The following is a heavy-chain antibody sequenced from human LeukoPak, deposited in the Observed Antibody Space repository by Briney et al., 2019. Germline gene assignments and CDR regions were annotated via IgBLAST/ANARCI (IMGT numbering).Heavy chain of an antibody. V-gene: IGHV4-61*01. CDR3: ARVISGSEFDP. CDR2: IYYSGST. CDR1: GGSISSGSYY. D-gene: IGHD1-26*01. J-gene: IGHJ5*02. Sequence: SETLSLTCTVSGGSISSGSYYWGWIRQPPGKGLEWIGYIYYSGSTNYNPSLKSRVTISVDTSKNQFSLKLSSVTAADTAVYYCARVISGSEFDPWGQGTLVTVSS.